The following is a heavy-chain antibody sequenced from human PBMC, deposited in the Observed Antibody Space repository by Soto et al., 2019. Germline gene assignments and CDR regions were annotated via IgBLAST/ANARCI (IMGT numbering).Heavy chain of an antibody. J-gene: IGHJ4*02. CDR2: IYYSGST. V-gene: IGHV4-39*01. Sequence: QLQLQESGPGLVKPSETLSLTCTVSGGSISSSSYYWGWIRQPPGKGLEWIGSIYYSGSTYYNPSLKRRVTISVDTSKNQFSLKLSSVTAADTAVYYCARHFPLQIGSPDYWGQGTLVTVSS. D-gene: IGHD6-25*01. CDR1: GGSISSSSYY. CDR3: ARHFPLQIGSPDY.